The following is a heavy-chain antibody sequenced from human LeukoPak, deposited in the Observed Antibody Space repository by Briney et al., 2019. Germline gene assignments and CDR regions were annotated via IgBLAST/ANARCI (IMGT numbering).Heavy chain of an antibody. D-gene: IGHD3-3*01. Sequence: ASVKLSCKASGYTFTGYYMHWVRQAPGQGLEWMGWINPNSGGTNYAQKFQGRVTMTRDTSISTAYMELSRLRSDDTAVYYCARSSYDFWSGYYPDYWGQGTLVTVSS. CDR2: INPNSGGT. CDR1: GYTFTGYY. V-gene: IGHV1-2*02. CDR3: ARSSYDFWSGYYPDY. J-gene: IGHJ4*02.